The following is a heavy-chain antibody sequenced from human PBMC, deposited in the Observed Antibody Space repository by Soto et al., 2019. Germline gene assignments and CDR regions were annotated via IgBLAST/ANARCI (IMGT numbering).Heavy chain of an antibody. CDR1: GFTFSSYS. D-gene: IGHD3-9*01. CDR2: ISSSSSYI. V-gene: IGHV3-21*01. CDR3: ARDKRQESYYDILTGQYYFDY. J-gene: IGHJ4*02. Sequence: PGGSLRLSCAASGFTFSSYSMNWVRQAPGKGLERVSFISSSSSYIYYADSVKGRFTISRDNAKNSLYLQMNSLRAEDTAVYYCARDKRQESYYDILTGQYYFDYWGQGTLVTVSS.